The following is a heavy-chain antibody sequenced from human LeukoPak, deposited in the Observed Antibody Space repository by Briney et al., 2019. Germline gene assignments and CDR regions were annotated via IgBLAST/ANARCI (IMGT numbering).Heavy chain of an antibody. D-gene: IGHD2-15*01. CDR1: GFTFSSHS. CDR2: ISSSSSTI. Sequence: GGSLRLSCAASGFTFSSHSMNWVRQAPGKGLEWVSYISSSSSTIYYADSVKGRFTISRDNAKNSLYLQMNSLRAEDTAVYYCARDQGPSWYCSGGSCYGAFDYWGQGTLVTVSS. V-gene: IGHV3-48*01. CDR3: ARDQGPSWYCSGGSCYGAFDY. J-gene: IGHJ4*02.